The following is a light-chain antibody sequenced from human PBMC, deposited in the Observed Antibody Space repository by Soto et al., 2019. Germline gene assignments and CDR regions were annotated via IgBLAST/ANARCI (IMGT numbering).Light chain of an antibody. CDR3: SSYTTSAPYV. Sequence: QSALTQPASVSGSPGQSITISCTRTSSDVGAYNFVSWYQHHPGRAPKLIIYEVTIRPSGVSNRFSGSKSGNTASLTISGLQAENEADYYCSSYTTSAPYVFGSGTKVTVL. CDR2: EVT. J-gene: IGLJ1*01. V-gene: IGLV2-14*01. CDR1: SSDVGAYNF.